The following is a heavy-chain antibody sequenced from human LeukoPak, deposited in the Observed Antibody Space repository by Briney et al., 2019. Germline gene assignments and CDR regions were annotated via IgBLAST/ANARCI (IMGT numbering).Heavy chain of an antibody. D-gene: IGHD3-22*01. Sequence: SSVKVSCKASGYTFTGYFIHWVRQAPGQGLEWVGWINPNTGGTNYAQKFQGRVTMTRDTSISTAYMELGRLRSDDTAVYFCAREGPEEYYDSSGYHRQLHGVDYWGQGTLVTVSS. V-gene: IGHV1-2*02. J-gene: IGHJ4*02. CDR2: INPNTGGT. CDR3: AREGPEEYYDSSGYHRQLHGVDY. CDR1: GYTFTGYF.